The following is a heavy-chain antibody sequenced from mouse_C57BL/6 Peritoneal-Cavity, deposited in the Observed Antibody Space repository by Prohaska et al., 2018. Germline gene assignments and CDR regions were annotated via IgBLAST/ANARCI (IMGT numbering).Heavy chain of an antibody. CDR1: GFTFSNYW. D-gene: IGHD1-1*01. V-gene: IGHV6-3*01. CDR3: TDYYGSSWGY. CDR2: IRLKSDNYAT. Sequence: EVKLEESGGGLVQPGGSMKLSCVASGFTFSNYWMNWVSKYPEKGFEWVAQIRLKSDNYATHYAESVKGRFTISRDDSKSSVYLQMNNLRAEDTGIYYCTDYYGSSWGYWGQGTTLTVSS. J-gene: IGHJ2*01.